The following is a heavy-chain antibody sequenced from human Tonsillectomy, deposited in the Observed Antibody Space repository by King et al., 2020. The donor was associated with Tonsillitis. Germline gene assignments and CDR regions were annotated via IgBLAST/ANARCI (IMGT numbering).Heavy chain of an antibody. CDR3: ARDWRRAVAASGAFDI. D-gene: IGHD6-19*01. CDR2: IWYDGSNK. CDR1: GFTFSSYG. J-gene: IGHJ3*02. V-gene: IGHV3-33*08. Sequence: QLVQSGGGVIQPGRSLRLSCAASGFTFSSYGMHWVRQAPGKGLEWVAGIWYDGSNKYYADSVKGRFTISRDNSKNTLYLQMNSLRAEDTAVYYCARDWRRAVAASGAFDIWGQGTMVTVSS.